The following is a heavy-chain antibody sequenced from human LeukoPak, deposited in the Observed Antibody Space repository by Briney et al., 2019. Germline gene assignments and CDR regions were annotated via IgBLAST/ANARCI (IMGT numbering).Heavy chain of an antibody. CDR2: ISGSGGST. V-gene: IGHV3-23*01. Sequence: GGSLRLSCAASGFTFSSYAMSWVRQAPGKGLEWVSAISGSGGSTYYADSVKGRFTISRDNSKNTLYLQTNGLRAEDTAVYYCAKSHDYSSSWYASLYYYYYYGMDVWGQGTTVTVSS. D-gene: IGHD6-13*01. CDR1: GFTFSSYA. J-gene: IGHJ6*02. CDR3: AKSHDYSSSWYASLYYYYYYGMDV.